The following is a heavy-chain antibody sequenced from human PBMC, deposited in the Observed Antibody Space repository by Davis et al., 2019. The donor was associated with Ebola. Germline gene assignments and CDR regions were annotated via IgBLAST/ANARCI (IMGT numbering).Heavy chain of an antibody. Sequence: GGSLRLSCATSGFTFTHYAMTWYRQAPGQGLQWVASVSASGGHSFYADSVKGRFTISRDNSKNVLYLEMNGLRAEDTAIYYCAKDISSIPRFLGHWGQGTLVTVSS. CDR2: VSASGGHS. D-gene: IGHD3-3*01. J-gene: IGHJ4*02. V-gene: IGHV3-23*01. CDR1: GFTFTHYA. CDR3: AKDISSIPRFLGH.